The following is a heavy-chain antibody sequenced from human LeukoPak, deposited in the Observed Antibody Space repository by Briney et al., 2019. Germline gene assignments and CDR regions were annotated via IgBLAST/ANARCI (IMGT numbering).Heavy chain of an antibody. CDR3: AKGPLRDSSSFFPFDY. CDR1: GFTFSSYG. V-gene: IGHV3-30*18. Sequence: GRSLRLSCAASGFTFSSYGMHWVRQAPGKGLEWVAVVSYDGSNKYYADSVKGRFTISRDNSKNTLYLQMNSLRAEDTAVYYCAKGPLRDSSSFFPFDYWGQGTLVTVSS. J-gene: IGHJ4*02. CDR2: VSYDGSNK. D-gene: IGHD6-13*01.